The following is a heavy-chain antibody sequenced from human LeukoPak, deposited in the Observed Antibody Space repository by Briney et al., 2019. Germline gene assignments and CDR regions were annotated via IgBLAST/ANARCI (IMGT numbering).Heavy chain of an antibody. CDR3: VRGRFWGFDI. V-gene: IGHV4-34*01. CDR1: GGSFTAYY. J-gene: IGHJ3*02. CDR2: INHSGTT. D-gene: IGHD3-16*01. Sequence: PSETLSLTCAVSGGSFTAYYWSWIRQSPEKGLEWIGEINHSGTTNYNPSLKSRVTISVHASKREFSLKVTPVTAADTAVYYWVRGRFWGFDIWGQGTTVSVSS.